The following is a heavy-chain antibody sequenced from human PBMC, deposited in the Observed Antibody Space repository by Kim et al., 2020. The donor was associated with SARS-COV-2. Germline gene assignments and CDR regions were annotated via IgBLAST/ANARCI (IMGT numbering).Heavy chain of an antibody. Sequence: GGSLRLSCAASGFSFSNYAMYWVRRAPGKGLEWVALISYDGTNKDYADSVKGRFTISRDNSKNTLYLQMNSLRVEETAVYVCARKPTTSSWSYYFEYWG. CDR1: GFSFSNYA. CDR2: ISYDGTNK. V-gene: IGHV3-30*04. J-gene: IGHJ4*01. D-gene: IGHD6-13*01. CDR3: ARKPTTSSWSYYFEY.